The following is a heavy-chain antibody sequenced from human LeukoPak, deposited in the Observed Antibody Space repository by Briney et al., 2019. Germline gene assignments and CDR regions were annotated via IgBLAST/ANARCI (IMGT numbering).Heavy chain of an antibody. CDR3: ARTSTVTPPSHDY. V-gene: IGHV4-34*01. CDR2: INHSGST. CDR1: GGSFSGYY. J-gene: IGHJ4*02. D-gene: IGHD4-17*01. Sequence: SETLSLTCAVYGGSFSGYYWSWIRQPPGKGLEWIGEINHSGSTNYNPSLKSRVTISVDTSKNQFPLKLSSVTAADTAVYYCARTSTVTPPSHDYWGQGTLVTVSS.